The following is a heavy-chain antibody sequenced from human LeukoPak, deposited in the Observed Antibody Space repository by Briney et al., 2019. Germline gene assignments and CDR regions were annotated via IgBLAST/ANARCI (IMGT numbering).Heavy chain of an antibody. D-gene: IGHD6-13*01. CDR1: GYTFTGYY. J-gene: IGHJ4*02. CDR2: INPNSGGT. V-gene: IGHV1-2*02. Sequence: GASVKVSCKASGYTFTGYYMHWVRQAPGQGLEWMGWINPNSGGTNYAQKFHGRVTMTRDTSISTAYMELSRLRSDDTAVYYCARDNIAYSSSCSGYWGQGTLVTVSS. CDR3: ARDNIAYSSSCSGY.